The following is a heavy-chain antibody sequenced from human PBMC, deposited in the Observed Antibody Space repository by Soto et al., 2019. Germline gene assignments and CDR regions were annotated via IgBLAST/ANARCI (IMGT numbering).Heavy chain of an antibody. CDR3: ARMWSGFNSH. J-gene: IGHJ4*02. CDR1: GGSISSGGYY. Sequence: SETLSLTCTVSGGSISSGGYYWSWIRQHPGKGLEWIGYIYYSGSTYYNPSLKSRVTISVDTSKNQFSLKLTSMNAADTAVYYCARMWSGFNSHWGQGTLVTVSS. CDR2: IYYSGST. V-gene: IGHV4-31*03. D-gene: IGHD6-25*01.